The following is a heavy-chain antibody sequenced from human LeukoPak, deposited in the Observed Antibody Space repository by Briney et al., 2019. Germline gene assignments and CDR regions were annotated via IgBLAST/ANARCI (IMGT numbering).Heavy chain of an antibody. D-gene: IGHD1-26*01. CDR2: MNPNTGDT. V-gene: IGHV1-8*01. Sequence: GASVKVSCKASGYTFNGYDINWVRQATGQGLEWMGWMNPNTGDTGYAQKFQGRVTMTRNTSIDTAYMELSGLKSEDTAVYYCTRGSLSGSSRDHWGQGTLVTVSS. CDR1: GYTFNGYD. J-gene: IGHJ4*02. CDR3: TRGSLSGSSRDH.